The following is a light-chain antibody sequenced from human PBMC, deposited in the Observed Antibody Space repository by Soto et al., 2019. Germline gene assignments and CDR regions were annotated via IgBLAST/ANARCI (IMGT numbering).Light chain of an antibody. CDR3: SSYTKSNTRV. Sequence: QSVLTQPASVSGSPGQSITISCTGTNGDVGDYNYVSWYQQHPGKAPKLIIYEVSNRPSGISDRFSASKSGNTASLTISGLQAEDEADYYCSSYTKSNTRVFGTGTKV. CDR2: EVS. CDR1: NGDVGDYNY. J-gene: IGLJ1*01. V-gene: IGLV2-14*01.